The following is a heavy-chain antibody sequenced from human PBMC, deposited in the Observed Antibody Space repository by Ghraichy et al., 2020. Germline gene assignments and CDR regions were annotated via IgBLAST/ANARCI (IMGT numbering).Heavy chain of an antibody. V-gene: IGHV3-53*01. CDR2: IYSGGST. J-gene: IGHJ6*02. CDR3: ARGWLQTHAFRYYYGMDV. CDR1: GFTVSSNY. D-gene: IGHD5-24*01. Sequence: GGSLRLSCAASGFTVSSNYMSWVRQAPGKGLEWVSVIYSGGSTYYADSVKGRFTISRDNSKNTLYLQMNSLRAEDTAVYYCARGWLQTHAFRYYYGMDVWGQGTTVTVSS.